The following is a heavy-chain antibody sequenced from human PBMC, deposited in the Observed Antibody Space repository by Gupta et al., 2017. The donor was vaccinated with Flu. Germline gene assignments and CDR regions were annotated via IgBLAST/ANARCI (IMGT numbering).Heavy chain of an antibody. Sequence: EVQLLESGGGLVQPGGSLRLSCAASGFTFSSYAMRWVRQAPGKGLEWVSAISGSGGSTYYADAVKGRFTISRDNSKNTLYLQMNSLRAEDTAVYYCASPYCSSTSCYWQQLALFDYWGQGTLVTVSS. V-gene: IGHV3-23*01. J-gene: IGHJ4*02. CDR3: ASPYCSSTSCYWQQLALFDY. CDR1: GFTFSSYA. CDR2: ISGSGGST. D-gene: IGHD2-2*01.